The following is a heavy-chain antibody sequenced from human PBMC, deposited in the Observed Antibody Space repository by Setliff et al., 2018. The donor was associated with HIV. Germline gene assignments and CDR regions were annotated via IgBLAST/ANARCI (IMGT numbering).Heavy chain of an antibody. CDR1: DDSISSNY. V-gene: IGHV4-4*07. J-gene: IGHJ4*02. CDR2: IYTGGRT. D-gene: IGHD2-2*01. CDR3: ARDRMPMASWVPDK. Sequence: TLSLTCTVSDDSISSNYWSWIRQSAGKGLEWVGRIYTGGRTNYNPSLKGRVTMSVDTSKNQFSLNLSSVTAADTAVYYCARDRMPMASWVPDKWGQGTRVTVSS.